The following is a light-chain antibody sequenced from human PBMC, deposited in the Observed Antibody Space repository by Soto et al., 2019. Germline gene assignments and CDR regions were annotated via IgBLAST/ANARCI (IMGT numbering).Light chain of an antibody. J-gene: IGKJ5*01. Sequence: EIVLTQSPGTLSLSPGERATLSCRASQSVSSNYLAWYQQKPGQAPSLLIYGASSRATGLPDRFSGSGSGTDFTLTISRLEPEDFGMYYCQQYGTSAPITFGQGTRVEIE. CDR1: QSVSSNY. CDR3: QQYGTSAPIT. V-gene: IGKV3-20*01. CDR2: GAS.